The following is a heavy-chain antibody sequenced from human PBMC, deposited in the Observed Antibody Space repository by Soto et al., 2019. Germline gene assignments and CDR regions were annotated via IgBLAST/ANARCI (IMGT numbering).Heavy chain of an antibody. D-gene: IGHD5-18*01. Sequence: ASVKVSCKASGYTFTSYYMHWVRQAPGQGLEWMGIINPSGGSTSYAQKFQGRVTMTRDTSTSTVYMELSSLRSEDAAVYYCARDGPGGYSYGFDYYYYCMDVWGQGTTVTVSS. J-gene: IGHJ6*02. V-gene: IGHV1-46*01. CDR1: GYTFTSYY. CDR3: ARDGPGGYSYGFDYYYYCMDV. CDR2: INPSGGST.